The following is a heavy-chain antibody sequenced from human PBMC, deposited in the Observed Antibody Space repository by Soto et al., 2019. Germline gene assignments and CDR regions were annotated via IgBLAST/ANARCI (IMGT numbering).Heavy chain of an antibody. D-gene: IGHD1-7*01. V-gene: IGHV4-34*01. CDR1: GGSFSGYY. Sequence: NPSETLSLTCAVYGGSFSGYYWSWIRRPPGKGLEWIGEINHSGSTNYNPSLKSRVTISVDTSKNQFSLKLSSVTAADTAVYYCATLRPITGTNFYYYYYGMDVWGQGTTVTVSS. J-gene: IGHJ6*02. CDR2: INHSGST. CDR3: ATLRPITGTNFYYYYYGMDV.